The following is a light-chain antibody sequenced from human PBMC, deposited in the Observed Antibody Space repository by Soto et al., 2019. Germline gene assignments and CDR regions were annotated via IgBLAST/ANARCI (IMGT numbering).Light chain of an antibody. CDR2: DAS. CDR1: QDINNY. CDR3: QQFHDLTFI. V-gene: IGKV1-33*01. J-gene: IGKJ5*01. Sequence: DIKLTQSPSSLSASVGDRVTITCQASQDINNYLNWYQQKPGKAPKLLIYDASDLETGVPSRFSGSGSGTDFTLTISSLQPEDIATYYCQQFHDLTFIFGQGTRLEIK.